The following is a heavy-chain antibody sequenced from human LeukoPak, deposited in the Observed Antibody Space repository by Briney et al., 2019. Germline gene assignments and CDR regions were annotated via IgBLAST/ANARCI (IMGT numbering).Heavy chain of an antibody. CDR1: GGSISSGGYY. CDR2: IYHSGNT. CDR3: ARAPVVPAAIGYRARYYYMDV. D-gene: IGHD2-2*01. V-gene: IGHV4-31*03. Sequence: SETLSLTCTVSGGSISSGGYYWSWIRQLPGKGLEWIGYIYHSGNTVYKPSLRGRVSMSVDTSKNQFSLRLTSVTAADTAVYYCARAPVVPAAIGYRARYYYMDVWGKGTTVTVSS. J-gene: IGHJ6*03.